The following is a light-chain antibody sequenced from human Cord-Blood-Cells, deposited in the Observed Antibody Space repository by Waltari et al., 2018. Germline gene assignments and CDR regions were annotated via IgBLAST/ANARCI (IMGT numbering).Light chain of an antibody. CDR3: CSYAGSSTYVV. J-gene: IGLJ2*01. Sequence: QSALTQPASVSGSPGQSITISCTGTSSDVGSYNLVSCYQQHPGKAPKLMIYEGSKRPSGVSNRFPGSKSGNTASLTISGLQAEDEADYYCCSYAGSSTYVVFGGGTKLTVL. CDR1: SSDVGSYNL. CDR2: EGS. V-gene: IGLV2-23*01.